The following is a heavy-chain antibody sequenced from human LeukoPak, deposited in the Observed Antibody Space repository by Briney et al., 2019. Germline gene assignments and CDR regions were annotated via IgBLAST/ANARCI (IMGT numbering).Heavy chain of an antibody. D-gene: IGHD3-10*01. Sequence: GGSLRLSCAASGFTFSSYWMSWVRQAPGKGLEWVANIKQDGSEKYYVDSVKGRFTISRDNAKNSLYLQMNSLRAEDTAVYYCARDRYYYGSGSDFDYWGQGTLVTVSS. J-gene: IGHJ4*02. CDR2: IKQDGSEK. CDR1: GFTFSSYW. CDR3: ARDRYYYGSGSDFDY. V-gene: IGHV3-7*01.